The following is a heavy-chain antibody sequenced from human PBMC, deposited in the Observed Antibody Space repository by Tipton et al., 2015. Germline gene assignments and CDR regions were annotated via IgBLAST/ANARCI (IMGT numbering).Heavy chain of an antibody. V-gene: IGHV4-59*01. Sequence: TLSLTCTVSGGSMNYFYWSWIRQPPGKGLEWIGYIYYSGSTNYNPSLRSRLTVSVDSSKNQFSLRLSSATAADTTVYYCARLTGDYYDSATYDPTYVDYWGQGILVSVSS. CDR2: IYYSGST. J-gene: IGHJ4*02. CDR3: ARLTGDYYDSATYDPTYVDY. CDR1: GGSMNYFY. D-gene: IGHD3-22*01.